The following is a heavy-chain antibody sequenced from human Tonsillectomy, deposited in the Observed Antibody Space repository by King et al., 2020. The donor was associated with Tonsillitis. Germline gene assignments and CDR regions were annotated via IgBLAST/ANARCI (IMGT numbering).Heavy chain of an antibody. CDR3: ARDRAAAGGGVFDY. D-gene: IGHD6-25*01. CDR2: INPNGGGT. CDR1: GYTFNGYY. Sequence: VQLVESGAEVKKPGASVKVSCKASGYTFNGYYMHWVRQAPGQGLEWMGWINPNGGGTNYAQKFQGRVTMTRDTSISTVYMELRRLRSDDTAVYYCARDRAAAGGGVFDYWGQGTLVTVSS. J-gene: IGHJ4*02. V-gene: IGHV1-2*02.